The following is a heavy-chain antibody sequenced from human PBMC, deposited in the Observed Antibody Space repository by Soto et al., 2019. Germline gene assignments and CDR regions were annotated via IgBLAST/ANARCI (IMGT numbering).Heavy chain of an antibody. D-gene: IGHD5-18*01. Sequence: GGSLRLSCAASGFTFSSYAMHWVRQAPGKGLEWVAVISYDGSNKYYADSVKGRFTISRDNAKNSLYLQMNSLRAEDTAVYYCARDFPLPYSYGVFDYWGQGT. CDR2: ISYDGSNK. J-gene: IGHJ4*02. CDR3: ARDFPLPYSYGVFDY. CDR1: GFTFSSYA. V-gene: IGHV3-30-3*01.